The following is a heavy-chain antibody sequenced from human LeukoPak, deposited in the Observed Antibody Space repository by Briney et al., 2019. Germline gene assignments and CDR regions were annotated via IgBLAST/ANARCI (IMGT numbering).Heavy chain of an antibody. CDR2: IRSKANSYAT. D-gene: IGHD3-22*01. CDR1: GFTFSGSA. Sequence: GGSLRLSCAASGFTFSGSAMHWVRQASGKGLEWVGRIRSKANSYATLYAASVKGRFTISRDDSKNTAYLQMNSLKTEDTAVYYCTRPLDYDSSGPDAFEIWGQGTMVTVSS. J-gene: IGHJ3*02. CDR3: TRPLDYDSSGPDAFEI. V-gene: IGHV3-73*01.